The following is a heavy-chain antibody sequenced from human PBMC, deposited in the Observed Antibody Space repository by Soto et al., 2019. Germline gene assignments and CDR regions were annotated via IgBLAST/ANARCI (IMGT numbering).Heavy chain of an antibody. CDR2: IDYNEINQ. V-gene: IGHV3-33*01. Sequence: PGGSLRFSCVASGFTFSNYGMHWVRQAPGKGLECVSGIDYNEINQYYIDPVKGRFTISRDQYKNTLYLQMNSLRAEDTAVYYCARDFCPVPTCYELWGKGVMVTVSS. CDR3: ARDFCPVPTCYEL. J-gene: IGHJ4*02. D-gene: IGHD2-2*01. CDR1: GFTFSNYG.